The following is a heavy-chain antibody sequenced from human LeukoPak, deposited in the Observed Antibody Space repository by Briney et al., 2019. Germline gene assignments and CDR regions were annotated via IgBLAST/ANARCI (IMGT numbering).Heavy chain of an antibody. D-gene: IGHD1-14*01. CDR3: AGDRPGTTYGFAH. Sequence: GGSLRLSCVASGFIFSDYEMNWVRQAPGKELEYISYISGSGNTMNYADSVKGRFIISRDNAKNSLHLQMNSLRVEDTAFYYCAGDRPGTTYGFAHWGQGTLVSVSS. CDR2: ISGSGNTM. V-gene: IGHV3-48*03. CDR1: GFIFSDYE. J-gene: IGHJ5*02.